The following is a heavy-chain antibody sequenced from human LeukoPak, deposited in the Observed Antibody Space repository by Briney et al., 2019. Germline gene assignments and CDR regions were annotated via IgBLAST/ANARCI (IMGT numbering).Heavy chain of an antibody. Sequence: GESLKISCKGSGYSFTSYWIGWVRQMPGKGLEWMGIIYPGDSVTRYSPSFQGQVTISADKSINTAYLQWSSLKASDTAMFYCARPGGAGTYYSGLDYWGQGTLVTVYS. D-gene: IGHD3-10*01. J-gene: IGHJ4*02. V-gene: IGHV5-51*01. CDR3: ARPGGAGTYYSGLDY. CDR1: GYSFTSYW. CDR2: IYPGDSVT.